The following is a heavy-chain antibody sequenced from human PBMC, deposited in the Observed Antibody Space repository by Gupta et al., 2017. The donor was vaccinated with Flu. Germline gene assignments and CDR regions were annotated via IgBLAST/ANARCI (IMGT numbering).Heavy chain of an antibody. Sequence: QVQLVQSGAEVKKPGSLVKVSCKASGVTFSTYAINWVRQAPGQGLEWMGGIIPGFGPTNYAQKFQGRVTITADESTSTAYMEISSLRSEDTAVYYCARKGGGHCSGGSCYSFDFWGQGTLVTVSS. CDR2: IIPGFGPT. CDR3: ARKGGGHCSGGSCYSFDF. CDR1: GVTFSTYA. D-gene: IGHD2-15*01. V-gene: IGHV1-69*01. J-gene: IGHJ4*02.